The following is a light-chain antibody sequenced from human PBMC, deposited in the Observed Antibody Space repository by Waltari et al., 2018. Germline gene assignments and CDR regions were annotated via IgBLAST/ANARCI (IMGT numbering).Light chain of an antibody. V-gene: IGLV3-27*01. CDR3: FTVDDNSLRL. CDR1: VLGTKF. J-gene: IGLJ2*01. Sequence: YELTQPSSVSVSPGQTARITCSGDVLGTKFIRWFQQKPGQAPVLLIFRDSERPSGIPERFSGSSSGTTVTLTISGAQVEDEADYYCFTVDDNSLRLFGGGTKLTVL. CDR2: RDS.